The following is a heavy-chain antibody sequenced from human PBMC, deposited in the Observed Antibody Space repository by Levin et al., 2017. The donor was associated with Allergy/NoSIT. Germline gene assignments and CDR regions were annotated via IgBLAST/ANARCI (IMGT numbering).Heavy chain of an antibody. CDR2: IIPMFGKA. Sequence: SVKVSCTASGGTFSRYAINWVRQAPGQGLEWMGGIIPMFGKANYAQKFDGRVTISADKSTTTAYMELSSLSSDDTAIYYCTRASVTAVQFDYYFGMDVWGQGTTVTVPS. V-gene: IGHV1-69*06. CDR3: TRASVTAVQFDYYFGMDV. J-gene: IGHJ6*02. CDR1: GGTFSRYA. D-gene: IGHD5-18*01.